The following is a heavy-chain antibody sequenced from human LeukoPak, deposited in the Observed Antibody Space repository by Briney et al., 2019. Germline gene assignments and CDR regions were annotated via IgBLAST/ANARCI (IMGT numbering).Heavy chain of an antibody. V-gene: IGHV3-23*01. CDR1: GFTFSSYA. CDR3: AKDGPDDFWTGYDY. Sequence: GGSLRLSCAASGFTFSSYAMSWFRQAPAKGLEWVSAISGSGGSTYYADSVKGRFTISRDNSKNTLYLQMNSLRAEDTAVYYCAKDGPDDFWTGYDYWGQGTLVTVSS. CDR2: ISGSGGST. D-gene: IGHD3-3*01. J-gene: IGHJ4*02.